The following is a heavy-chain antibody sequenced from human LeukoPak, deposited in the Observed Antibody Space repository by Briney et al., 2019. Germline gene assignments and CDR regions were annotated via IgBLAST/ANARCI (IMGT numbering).Heavy chain of an antibody. V-gene: IGHV3-74*01. D-gene: IGHD1-26*01. CDR3: ATGGGIVGATPDY. Sequence: PGGSLRLSCAASGFTFTYYWMHWVRQAPGKGLVWVSQINSDGSSTNYADSVKGRFTISRDNAKNTLYLQMNSLRVEDTALYYCATGGGIVGATPDYWGQGTLVTVSS. CDR1: GFTFTYYW. J-gene: IGHJ4*02. CDR2: INSDGSST.